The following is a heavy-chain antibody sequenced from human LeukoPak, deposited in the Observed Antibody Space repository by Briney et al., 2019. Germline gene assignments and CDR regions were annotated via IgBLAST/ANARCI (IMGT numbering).Heavy chain of an antibody. Sequence: GGSLRLSCAASGFTFRSHAMSWVRQAPGKGLEWVSAISGSGGSTYYADSVKGRFTISRDNSKNTLYLQMNSLRAEDTAVYYCARWGYDSSGYYYWGQGTLVTVSS. V-gene: IGHV3-23*01. D-gene: IGHD3-22*01. CDR2: ISGSGGST. CDR3: ARWGYDSSGYYY. J-gene: IGHJ4*02. CDR1: GFTFRSHA.